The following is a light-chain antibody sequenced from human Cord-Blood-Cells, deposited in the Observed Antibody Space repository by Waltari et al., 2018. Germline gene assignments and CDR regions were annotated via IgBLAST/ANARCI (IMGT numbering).Light chain of an antibody. CDR1: QGISSY. CDR3: QQYYSYPPLT. CDR2: AAS. V-gene: IGKV1-8*01. J-gene: IGKJ4*01. Sequence: AIRITQSQSSLSASTGDRVTITCRASQGISSYLAWYQQKPGKAPKLLIYAASTLQSGVPSRFSGSGSGTDFILTISCLQSEDFATYYCQQYYSYPPLTFGGGTKVEIK.